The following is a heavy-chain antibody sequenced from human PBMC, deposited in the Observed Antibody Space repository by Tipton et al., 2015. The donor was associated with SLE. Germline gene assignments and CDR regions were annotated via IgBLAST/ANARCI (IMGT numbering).Heavy chain of an antibody. CDR3: ARGRSGNSGFFY. CDR1: GGSFSGYY. J-gene: IGHJ4*02. D-gene: IGHD6-19*01. Sequence: TLSLTCAVYGGSFSGYYWSCIRQPTGKGLEWIGEINHSGSTNYNPSLKSRVTISVDTSKNQFSLKLSSVTAADTAVYYCARGRSGNSGFFYWGQGTLVTVSS. V-gene: IGHV4-34*01. CDR2: INHSGST.